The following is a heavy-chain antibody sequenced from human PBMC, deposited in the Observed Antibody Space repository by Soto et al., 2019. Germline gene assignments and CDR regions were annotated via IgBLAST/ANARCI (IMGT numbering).Heavy chain of an antibody. V-gene: IGHV4-59*01. Sequence: KPSETLSLTCTVSGGSISSYYWSWIRQPPGKGLEWIGYIYYSGTTSYNPSLKSRVTISIDTSKNQLSLKLTSVTAADTAVYYCARENLRWFDPWGQGTLVTVSS. CDR3: ARENLRWFDP. CDR2: IYYSGTT. CDR1: GGSISSYY. J-gene: IGHJ5*02.